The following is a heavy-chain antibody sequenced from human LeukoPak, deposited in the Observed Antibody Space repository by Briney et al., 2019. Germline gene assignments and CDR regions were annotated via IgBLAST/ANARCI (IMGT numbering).Heavy chain of an antibody. CDR3: TRRWAGGQTFDS. J-gene: IGHJ3*01. Sequence: ASVKVSCKASGYTFSSYDINWVRQATGQGLEWMGWMNPNSGITAYAQKFQGRVTITRNTSISTAYMELSSLRSEDTAVYYCTRRWAGGQTFDSWGQGTMVTVSS. CDR1: GYTFSSYD. V-gene: IGHV1-8*03. D-gene: IGHD3-16*01. CDR2: MNPNSGIT.